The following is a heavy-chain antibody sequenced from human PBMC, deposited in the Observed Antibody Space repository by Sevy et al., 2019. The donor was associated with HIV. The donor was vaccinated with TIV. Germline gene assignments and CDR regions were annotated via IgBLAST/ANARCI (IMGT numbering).Heavy chain of an antibody. CDR2: INEDGTEI. V-gene: IGHV3-7*01. CDR3: ARGGYYGYSGLDY. CDR1: GFTTGFTFSDYW. J-gene: IGHJ4*02. D-gene: IGHD3-10*01. Sequence: GGSLRLSCAASGFTTGFTFSDYWMAWVRQAPGKGLEGVANINEDGTEIYYLDSLKGRFTISRDNAKNLLYLQMNSLRAEDTAVYYCARGGYYGYSGLDYWGQGTLVTVSS.